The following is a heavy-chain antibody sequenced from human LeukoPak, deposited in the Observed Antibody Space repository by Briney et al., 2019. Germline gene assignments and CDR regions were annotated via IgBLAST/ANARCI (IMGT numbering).Heavy chain of an antibody. CDR3: ATVPYYYDSSGYDY. CDR1: GGSISSYY. V-gene: IGHV4-59*01. D-gene: IGHD3-22*01. J-gene: IGHJ4*02. Sequence: SETLSLTCTVSGGSISSYYWSWIRQPPGKGLEWIGYIYYSGSTNYNPSLKSRVTISVDTSKNQFSLKLSSVTAADTAVYYCATVPYYYDSSGYDYWGQGTLVTVSS. CDR2: IYYSGST.